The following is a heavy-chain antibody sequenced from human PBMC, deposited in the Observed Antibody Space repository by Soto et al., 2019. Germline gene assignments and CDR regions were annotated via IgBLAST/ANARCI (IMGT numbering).Heavy chain of an antibody. V-gene: IGHV1-46*01. Sequence: ASVKVSCKASGYTFTGYYMHWVRQAPGQGLEWMGIINPSGGSTSYAQKFQGRVTMTRDTSTSTVYMELSSLRSEDTAVYYCARDRLDSSSPSVMDVWGQGTTVTVSS. CDR2: INPSGGST. CDR3: ARDRLDSSSPSVMDV. J-gene: IGHJ6*02. CDR1: GYTFTGYY. D-gene: IGHD6-13*01.